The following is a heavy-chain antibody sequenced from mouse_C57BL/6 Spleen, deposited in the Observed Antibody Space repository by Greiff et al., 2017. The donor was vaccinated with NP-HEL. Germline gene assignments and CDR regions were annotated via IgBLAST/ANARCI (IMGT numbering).Heavy chain of an antibody. V-gene: IGHV1-9*01. D-gene: IGHD2-3*01. J-gene: IGHJ2*01. CDR3: ARFYDGYPASYFDY. CDR1: GYTFTGYW. CDR2: ILPGSGST. Sequence: QVQLQQSGAELMKPGASVKLSCKATGYTFTGYWIEWVKQRPGHGLEWIGEILPGSGSTNYTEKFKGKATFTADTSSTTAYMQLSSLTTEDSAIYYCARFYDGYPASYFDYWGQGTTLTVSS.